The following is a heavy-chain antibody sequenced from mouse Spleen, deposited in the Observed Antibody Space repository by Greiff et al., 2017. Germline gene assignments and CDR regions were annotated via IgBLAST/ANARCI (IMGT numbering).Heavy chain of an antibody. CDR1: GFTFSSYA. V-gene: IGHV5-9-3*01. CDR3: ARHEGYFDY. J-gene: IGHJ2*01. Sequence: EVKLVESGGGLVKPGGSLKLSCAASGFTFSSYAMSWVRQTPEKRLEWVATISSGGSYTYYPDSVKGRFTISRDNAKNTLYLQMSSLRSEDTAMYYCARHEGYFDYWGQGTTLTVSS. CDR2: ISSGGSYT.